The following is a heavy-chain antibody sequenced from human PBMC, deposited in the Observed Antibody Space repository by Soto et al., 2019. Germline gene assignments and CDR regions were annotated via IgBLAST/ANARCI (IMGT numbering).Heavy chain of an antibody. CDR2: INHSGTT. V-gene: IGHV4-34*01. CDR1: RGSFSGDY. Sequence: QVQLQQWGAGLLKPSETLSLTCALHRGSFSGDYWSWIRQPPGKGLEWIGEINHSGTTEYNPSFKSRVTISVDTSKNHFSLKLTSMTAADSAVYYCAKGVQYSGYGINAFDIWGQGTLVTVSS. CDR3: AKGVQYSGYGINAFDI. J-gene: IGHJ3*02. D-gene: IGHD5-12*01.